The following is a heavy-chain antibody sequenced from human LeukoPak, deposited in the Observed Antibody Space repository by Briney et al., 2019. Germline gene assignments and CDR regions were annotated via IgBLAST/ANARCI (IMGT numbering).Heavy chain of an antibody. CDR3: AWGTTVTTGDY. V-gene: IGHV1-3*01. J-gene: IGHJ4*02. CDR2: VNAGNGNT. D-gene: IGHD4-17*01. Sequence: ASVNVSCKASGYTFTSYAMHWVRQAPGQRLEWMGWVNAGNGNTKYSQKFQGRVTITRDTSASTAYMELSSLRSEDTAVYYCAWGTTVTTGDYWGQGTLVTVSS. CDR1: GYTFTSYA.